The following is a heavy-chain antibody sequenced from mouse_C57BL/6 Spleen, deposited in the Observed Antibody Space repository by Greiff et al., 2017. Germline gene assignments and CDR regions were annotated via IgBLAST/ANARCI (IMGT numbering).Heavy chain of an antibody. CDR1: GFTFSDYG. CDR3: ASSGSFDY. CDR2: ISRGSSTI. Sequence: DVQLVESGGGLVKPGGSLKLSCAASGFTFSDYGMHWVRQAPEKGLEWVAYISRGSSTIYYADTVKGRFTFSRDNAQNTLFLQMTSLRSEDTAMYYCASSGSFDYWGQGTTLTVSS. D-gene: IGHD1-3*01. J-gene: IGHJ2*01. V-gene: IGHV5-17*01.